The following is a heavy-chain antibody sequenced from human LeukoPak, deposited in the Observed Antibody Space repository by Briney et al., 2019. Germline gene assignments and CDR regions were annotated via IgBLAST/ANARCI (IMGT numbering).Heavy chain of an antibody. J-gene: IGHJ6*03. CDR2: IRYDGSNK. CDR1: GFTFSSYG. V-gene: IGHV3-30*02. CDR3: AKGYGWDASYYYYYMDV. D-gene: IGHD2-8*02. Sequence: PGGSLRLSCAASGFTFSSYGIHWVRQAPGKGLEWVAFIRYDGSNKYYADSVKGRFTISRDNSKNTLYLQMNSLRVEDTAVYYCAKGYGWDASYYYYYMDVWGKGTTVTISS.